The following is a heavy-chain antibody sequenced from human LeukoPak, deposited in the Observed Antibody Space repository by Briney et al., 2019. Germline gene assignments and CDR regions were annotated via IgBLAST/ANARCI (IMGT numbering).Heavy chain of an antibody. CDR3: ASSGDGYNFWNAFDI. D-gene: IGHD5-24*01. CDR2: IYYSGST. V-gene: IGHV4-59*01. CDR1: GGSISSYY. J-gene: IGHJ3*02. Sequence: SETLSLTCTVSGGSISSYYWSWIRQPPGKGLEWIGYIYYSGSTNYNPSLKSRVTISVDTSKNQFPLKLSSVTAADTAVYYCASSGDGYNFWNAFDIWGQGTMVTVSS.